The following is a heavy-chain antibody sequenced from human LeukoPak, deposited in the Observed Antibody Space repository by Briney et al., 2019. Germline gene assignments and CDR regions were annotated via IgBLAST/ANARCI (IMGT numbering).Heavy chain of an antibody. CDR2: TNHSGST. D-gene: IGHD2-2*01. CDR3: ARGPRYCSSTSCPDYYYYGMDV. CDR1: GGSFSGYY. Sequence: PSETLSLTCAVYGGSFSGYYWSWIRQPPGKGLEWIGETNHSGSTNYNPSLKSRVTISVDTSKNQFSLKLSSVTAADTAVYYCARGPRYCSSTSCPDYYYYGMDVWGQGTTVTVSS. V-gene: IGHV4-34*01. J-gene: IGHJ6*02.